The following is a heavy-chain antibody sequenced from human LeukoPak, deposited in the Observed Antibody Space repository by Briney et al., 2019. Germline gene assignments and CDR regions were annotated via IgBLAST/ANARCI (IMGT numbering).Heavy chain of an antibody. D-gene: IGHD2-2*02. CDR2: IYSGGST. Sequence: GGSLRLSCAASGFTVSSNYMSWVRQAPGKGLEWVSVIYSGGSTYYADSVKGRFTISRDNSKNTLYLQMNSLRAEDTAVYYCARTRGNTLLDYWGQGTLATVSS. CDR1: GFTVSSNY. V-gene: IGHV3-66*01. J-gene: IGHJ4*02. CDR3: ARTRGNTLLDY.